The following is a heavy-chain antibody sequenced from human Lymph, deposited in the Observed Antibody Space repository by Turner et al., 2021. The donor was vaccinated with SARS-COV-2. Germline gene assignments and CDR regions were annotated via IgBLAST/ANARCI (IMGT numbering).Heavy chain of an antibody. J-gene: IGHJ3*02. D-gene: IGHD3-10*01. Sequence: ELQLLESGGGLVQPGGSRRLCFAAAGFTFSSYAMSWVRQAPGKGLEWVSSISVSGCNTYYADSVKGRFTISRDNSKNTLYLQMNSLRAEDTAVYYCAKGVRGGIIPEAFDIWGQGTMVTISS. V-gene: IGHV3-23*01. CDR1: GFTFSSYA. CDR2: ISVSGCNT. CDR3: AKGVRGGIIPEAFDI.